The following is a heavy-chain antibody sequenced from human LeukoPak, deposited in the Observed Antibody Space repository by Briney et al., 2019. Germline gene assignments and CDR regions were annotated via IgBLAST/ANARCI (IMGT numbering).Heavy chain of an antibody. CDR2: IKQDGNEK. D-gene: IGHD3-9*01. V-gene: IGHV3-7*01. Sequence: GGSLRLSCAASGFTFSSFWMSWVRQAPGKGLEWVAHIKQDGNEKYYVDSVKGRFTISRDNAKNSLYLQMNSLRDEDTAVYYCARDYPLDWLYDNWGQGTLVTVSS. CDR1: GFTFSSFW. CDR3: ARDYPLDWLYDN. J-gene: IGHJ4*02.